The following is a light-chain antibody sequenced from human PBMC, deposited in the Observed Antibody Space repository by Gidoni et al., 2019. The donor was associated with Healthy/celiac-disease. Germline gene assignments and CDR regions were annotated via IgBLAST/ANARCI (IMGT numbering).Light chain of an antibody. CDR1: QSISSY. Sequence: DIQMTLYPSSLSASVGDRVTIPCRASQSISSYVNWYQQKPGKAPKLLIYAASSWQSVVPSRFSGSGSGTDFTLTISSLQPEDFATYYCQQSYSTLYTFGQGTKLEIK. CDR3: QQSYSTLYT. J-gene: IGKJ2*01. CDR2: AAS. V-gene: IGKV1-39*01.